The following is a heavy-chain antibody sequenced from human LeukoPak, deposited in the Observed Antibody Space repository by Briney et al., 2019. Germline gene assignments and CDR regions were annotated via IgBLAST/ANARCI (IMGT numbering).Heavy chain of an antibody. CDR3: ARVQTYYYDSSGLYSY. V-gene: IGHV3-21*01. CDR2: ISSSSSYI. D-gene: IGHD3-22*01. J-gene: IGHJ4*02. CDR1: GFTFSSYS. Sequence: PGGSLRLSCAASGFTFSSYSMNWVRQAPGKGLEWVSSISSSSSYIYYADSVKGRFTISRANAKKSLYLQMNSLRAEDTAVYYCARVQTYYYDSSGLYSYWGQGTLVTVSS.